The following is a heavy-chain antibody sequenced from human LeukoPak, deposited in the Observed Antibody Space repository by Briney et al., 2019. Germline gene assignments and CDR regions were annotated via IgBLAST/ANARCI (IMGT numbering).Heavy chain of an antibody. CDR3: ASSFYYDSRDY. CDR2: INHSGST. V-gene: IGHV4-34*01. Sequence: SETLSLTCAVYGGSFSGYYWSWIRQPPGKGLEWIGEINHSGSTNYNPSLKSRVSISIDTSKKKLSLRLTSVTAADSAVYYCASSFYYDSRDYWGQGTLVTVSS. CDR1: GGSFSGYY. D-gene: IGHD3-22*01. J-gene: IGHJ4*02.